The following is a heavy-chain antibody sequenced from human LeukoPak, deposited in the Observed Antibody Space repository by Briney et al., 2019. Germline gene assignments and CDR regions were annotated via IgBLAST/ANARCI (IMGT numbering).Heavy chain of an antibody. CDR2: TSPSGDFT. D-gene: IGHD6-13*01. CDR1: GYTITNYY. Sequence: ASVKLSCKAAGYTITNYYVHWVRQAPGQGLEWMGVTSPSGDFTSYAQMFQGSMTVTRDTSTSTVYMELSGLRSEDTAVYFCASEIAETGYIDYWGEGTLVTVSS. V-gene: IGHV1-46*01. J-gene: IGHJ4*02. CDR3: ASEIAETGYIDY.